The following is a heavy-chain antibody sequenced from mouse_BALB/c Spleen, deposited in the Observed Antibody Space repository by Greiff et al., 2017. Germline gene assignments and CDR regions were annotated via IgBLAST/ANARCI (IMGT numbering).Heavy chain of an antibody. Sequence: VQLHQSGAELVRPGVSVKISCKGSGYTFTDYAMHWVKQSHAKSLEWIGVISTYYGDASYNQKFKGKATMTVDKSSSTAYMELARLTSEDSAIYYCARPGYRYDDAMDYWGQGTSVTVSS. CDR1: GYTFTDYA. J-gene: IGHJ4*01. D-gene: IGHD2-14*01. V-gene: IGHV1S137*01. CDR3: ARPGYRYDDAMDY. CDR2: ISTYYGDA.